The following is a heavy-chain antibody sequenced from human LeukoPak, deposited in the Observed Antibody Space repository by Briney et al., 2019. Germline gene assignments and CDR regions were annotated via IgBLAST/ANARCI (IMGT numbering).Heavy chain of an antibody. CDR1: GGTFSSYA. D-gene: IGHD3/OR15-3a*01. Sequence: SVKVSCKASGGTFSSYAISWVRQATGQGLEWMGRIIPILGIANYAQKFQGRVTITADKSTSTAYMELSSLRSEDTAVYYCAAGGLDQTRAEYFQHWGQGTLVTVSS. CDR3: AAGGLDQTRAEYFQH. J-gene: IGHJ1*01. V-gene: IGHV1-69*04. CDR2: IIPILGIA.